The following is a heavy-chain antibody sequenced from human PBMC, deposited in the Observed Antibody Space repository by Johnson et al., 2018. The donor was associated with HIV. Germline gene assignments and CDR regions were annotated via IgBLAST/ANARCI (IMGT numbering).Heavy chain of an antibody. CDR2: TRNKANSYTT. D-gene: IGHD6-19*01. Sequence: EQLVESGGGLVKPGGSLRLSCAASGFTFINAWMNWVRQAPGKGLDWVGRTRNKANSYTTEYAASVKGRFIISRDDSKNTLYLQMNSLKTEDTAVYYCTREGRTVAAFTVGAFDIWGQGTMVTVSS. CDR3: TREGRTVAAFTVGAFDI. V-gene: IGHV3-72*01. J-gene: IGHJ3*02. CDR1: GFTFINAW.